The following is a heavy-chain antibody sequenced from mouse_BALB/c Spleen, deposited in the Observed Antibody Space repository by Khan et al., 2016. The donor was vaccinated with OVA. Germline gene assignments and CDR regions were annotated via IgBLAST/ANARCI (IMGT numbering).Heavy chain of an antibody. CDR1: GFTFSSYG. V-gene: IGHV5-6*01. D-gene: IGHD2-3*01. Sequence: EVQLVESGGDLVKPGGSLKLSCAASGFTFSSYGMSWVRQTPDKRLEWVATISSGGTYTYYPDSLKGRFTISRANARNTLSLQMNSLKSEDIDMYYCARQPGYYGGSAMDYWGQGTSVTVSS. J-gene: IGHJ4*01. CDR2: ISSGGTYT. CDR3: ARQPGYYGGSAMDY.